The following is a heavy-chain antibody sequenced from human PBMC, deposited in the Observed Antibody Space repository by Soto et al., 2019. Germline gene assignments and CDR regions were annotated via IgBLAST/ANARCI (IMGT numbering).Heavy chain of an antibody. D-gene: IGHD5-18*01. CDR2: IFSNYEK. CDR1: GFSLINARMG. Sequence: SGPTLVNPTGTLTLTCTVSGFSLINARMGVSWIRQPPGKALEWLAHIFSNYEKSYSTSLKSRLTISKGTSKSQVVLTMTNMDPVDPAKSYCARIRFSSYGHAAFAIWGQGTMVTVS. J-gene: IGHJ3*02. V-gene: IGHV2-26*01. CDR3: ARIRFSSYGHAAFAI.